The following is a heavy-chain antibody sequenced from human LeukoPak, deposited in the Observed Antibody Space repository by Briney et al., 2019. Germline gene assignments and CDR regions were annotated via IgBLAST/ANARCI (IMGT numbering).Heavy chain of an antibody. CDR2: ISSNGGST. Sequence: GGSLRLFCSASGFTFSSYAMHWGRQAPGKGLEYVSAISSNGGSTYYADSVKGRFTISRDNSKNTLYLQMSSLRAEDTAVYYCVKDYSLLWSGEPGFWGQGTLVTVSS. CDR1: GFTFSSYA. V-gene: IGHV3-64D*06. J-gene: IGHJ4*02. CDR3: VKDYSLLWSGEPGF. D-gene: IGHD3-10*01.